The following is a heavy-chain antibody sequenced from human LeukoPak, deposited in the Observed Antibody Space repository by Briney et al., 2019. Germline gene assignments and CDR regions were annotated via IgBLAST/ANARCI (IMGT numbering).Heavy chain of an antibody. CDR3: ARDPSVLMVYAIGDYYYYGMDV. CDR2: ISYDGSNK. V-gene: IGHV3-30*03. Sequence: GGSLRLSCAASGFTFSSYGMHWVRQAPGKGLEWVAVISYDGSNKYYADSVKGRFTISRDNSKNTLYLQMNSLRAEDTAVYYCARDPSVLMVYAIGDYYYYGMDVWGQGTTVTVSS. CDR1: GFTFSSYG. J-gene: IGHJ6*02. D-gene: IGHD2-8*01.